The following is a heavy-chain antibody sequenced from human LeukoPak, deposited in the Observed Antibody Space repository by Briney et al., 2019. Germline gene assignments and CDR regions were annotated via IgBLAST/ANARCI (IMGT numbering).Heavy chain of an antibody. D-gene: IGHD3-16*01. CDR2: IDLSDSYT. Sequence: GESLKISCKGSGYSFTSYWISWVRQMPGKGLEWMGTIDLSDSYTNYSPSFQGQVTISADKSISTAYLQWSSLKASDTAMYYCARHLGYGLYDAFDIWGQGTMVTVSS. CDR3: ARHLGYGLYDAFDI. J-gene: IGHJ3*02. V-gene: IGHV5-10-1*04. CDR1: GYSFTSYW.